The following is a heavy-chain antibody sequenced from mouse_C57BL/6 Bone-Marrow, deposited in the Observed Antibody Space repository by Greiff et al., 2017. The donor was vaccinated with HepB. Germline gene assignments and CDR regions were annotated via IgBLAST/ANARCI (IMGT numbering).Heavy chain of an antibody. CDR1: GFSLTSYG. CDR2: IGSGGST. V-gene: IGHV2-2*01. J-gene: IGHJ4*01. D-gene: IGHD1-1*01. CDR3: ASLYYYGSSAMDY. Sequence: VQLQQSGPGLVQPSQSLSITCTVSGFSLTSYGVHWVRQSPGKGLEWLGVIGSGGSTDYNAAFISRLSISKDNSKSQVFFKMNSLQADDTAIYYCASLYYYGSSAMDYWGQGTSVTVSS.